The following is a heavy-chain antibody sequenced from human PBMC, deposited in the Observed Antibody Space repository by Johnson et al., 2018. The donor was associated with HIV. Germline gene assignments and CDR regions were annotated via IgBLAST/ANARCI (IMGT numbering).Heavy chain of an antibody. CDR3: ANLGDYSGINGFDI. D-gene: IGHD4-23*01. V-gene: IGHV3-13*01. J-gene: IGHJ3*02. CDR1: GFTVISNY. CDR2: IGTAGDT. Sequence: VQLVESGGGLIQPGKSLRLSCAASGFTVISNYMTWVRQIPGKGLEWVSAIGTAGDTYYPGSVKGRFTISRENAKNSLYLQMNSLRAGDTAVYYCANLGDYSGINGFDIWGQGTMVTVSS.